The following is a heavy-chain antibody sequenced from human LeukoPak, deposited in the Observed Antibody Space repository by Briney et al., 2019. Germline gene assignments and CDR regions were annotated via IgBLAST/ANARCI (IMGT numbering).Heavy chain of an antibody. J-gene: IGHJ4*02. CDR2: INYSGGT. V-gene: IGHV4-39*01. CDR1: GRSISSSSHY. Sequence: SDTLSLTCTVSGRSISSSSHYWSWIRQPPGKGLEWIRSINYSGGTYYNPPLKSRVTTSADASKNKFSLTLGSVSATDTAVYYCVSPRGFSYGYFDYWGQGTLVTVSS. D-gene: IGHD5-18*01. CDR3: VSPRGFSYGYFDY.